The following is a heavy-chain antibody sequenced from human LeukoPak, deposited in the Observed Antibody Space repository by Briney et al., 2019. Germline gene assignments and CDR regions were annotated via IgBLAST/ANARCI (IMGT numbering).Heavy chain of an antibody. D-gene: IGHD2-2*01. V-gene: IGHV4-61*02. Sequence: SETLSLTCTVSGDSISSGSYYWSWIRQPAGKGLEWIGRIYTSGSTNYNPSLKSRVTISVDTSKNQFSLKLSSVTAADTAVYYCARATDCSSTSCSYYMDVWGKGATVTVSS. CDR1: GDSISSGSYY. CDR3: ARATDCSSTSCSYYMDV. J-gene: IGHJ6*03. CDR2: IYTSGST.